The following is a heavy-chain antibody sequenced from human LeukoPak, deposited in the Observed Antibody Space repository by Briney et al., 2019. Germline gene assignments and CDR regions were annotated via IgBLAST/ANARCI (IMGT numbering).Heavy chain of an antibody. CDR2: INAGNGNT. J-gene: IGHJ4*02. V-gene: IGHV1-3*01. D-gene: IGHD3-16*02. CDR1: GYTFTSYA. Sequence: ASVKVSCKASGYTFTSYAMHWVRQAPGQRLEWMGWINAGNGNTKYSQKFQGRVTITRDTSASTAYMELSSLRSEDTAVYYCARGEDDYVWGSYRLFDYWGQGTLVTVSS. CDR3: ARGEDDYVWGSYRLFDY.